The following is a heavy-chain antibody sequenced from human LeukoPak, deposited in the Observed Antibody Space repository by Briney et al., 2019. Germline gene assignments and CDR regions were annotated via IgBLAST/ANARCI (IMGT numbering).Heavy chain of an antibody. CDR1: GFTFSSSW. J-gene: IGHJ6*02. V-gene: IGHV3-74*03. Sequence: GGSLRLSCAASGFTFSSSWMHWVRQAPGKGLVWVSRINTDGSSTTYADSVKGRFTISRDNAKNTLYLRMNSLRAEDTAVYYCARDFRGVPSHGMDVWGQGTTVTVSS. D-gene: IGHD3-10*01. CDR2: INTDGSST. CDR3: ARDFRGVPSHGMDV.